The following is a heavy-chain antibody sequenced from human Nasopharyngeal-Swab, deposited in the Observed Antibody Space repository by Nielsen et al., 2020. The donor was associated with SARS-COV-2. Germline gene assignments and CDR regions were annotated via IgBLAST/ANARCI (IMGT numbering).Heavy chain of an antibody. CDR3: ARGGWGFDY. D-gene: IGHD6-19*01. V-gene: IGHV3-21*01. Sequence: GESLKISCAASGFTFSSYSMNWVRQAPGKGLEWVSSISSSSSYIYYADSVKGRITISRDNAKNSLYLQMNSLRAEDTAVYYCARGGWGFDYWGQGTLVTVSS. CDR2: ISSSSSYI. J-gene: IGHJ4*02. CDR1: GFTFSSYS.